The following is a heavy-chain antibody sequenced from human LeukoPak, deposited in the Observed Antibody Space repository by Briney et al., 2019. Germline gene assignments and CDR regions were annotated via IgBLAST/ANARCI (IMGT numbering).Heavy chain of an antibody. D-gene: IGHD5-18*01. CDR3: ARDKGATAGYSYGYIAY. Sequence: PGGSLRLSCVVSGIKLSNYGMSWVRQAPGKGLEWVSGIREAGGGTKYADSVKGRFTISRDNSKNTLYLQMNSLRAEDTAVYYCARDKGATAGYSYGYIAYWGQGTLVTVSS. CDR1: GIKLSNYG. V-gene: IGHV3-23*01. CDR2: IREAGGGT. J-gene: IGHJ4*02.